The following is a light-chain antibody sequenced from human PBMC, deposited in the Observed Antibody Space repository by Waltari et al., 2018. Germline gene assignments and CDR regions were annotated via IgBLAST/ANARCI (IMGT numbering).Light chain of an antibody. CDR1: SADLPSYNL. Sequence: QSALTQPASVSGSPGQSITISCTVASADLPSYNLLSWYQHHPAKAPKLMIYEAVKRPSGVSNRFSGAKSGTTASLIISGLQADDEADYYCCSYTGSSTSYGCGSGTKVTVL. CDR3: CSYTGSSTSYG. V-gene: IGLV2-23*01. J-gene: IGLJ1*01. CDR2: EAV.